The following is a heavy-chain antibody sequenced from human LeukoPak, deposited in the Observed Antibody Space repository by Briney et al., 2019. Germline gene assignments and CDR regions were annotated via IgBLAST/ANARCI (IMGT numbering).Heavy chain of an antibody. Sequence: PGGSLRLSCAASGFTFSSYGMPWVRQAPGKGLEWVAVISYDGSNKYYADSVKGRFTISRDNSKNTLYLQMNSLRAEDTAVYYCAKEGQYYDFWSGYYDRLNFDYWGQGTLVTVSS. D-gene: IGHD3-3*01. V-gene: IGHV3-30*18. CDR1: GFTFSSYG. CDR3: AKEGQYYDFWSGYYDRLNFDY. CDR2: ISYDGSNK. J-gene: IGHJ4*02.